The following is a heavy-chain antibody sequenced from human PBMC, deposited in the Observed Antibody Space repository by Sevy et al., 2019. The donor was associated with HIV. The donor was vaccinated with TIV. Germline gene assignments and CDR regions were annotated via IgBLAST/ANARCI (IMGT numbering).Heavy chain of an antibody. V-gene: IGHV3-23*01. D-gene: IGHD6-19*01. CDR2: VSISGPNT. CDR1: GFTFSNYA. Sequence: GGCLRLSCAASGFTFSNYAMSWVRQAPGKGLEWVSSVSISGPNTYYADSVKGRFTISRDNSKNTMYLQMNSLRAEDTSVYYCAKEWTPLSDWYGELDYWGQGSQVTVSS. CDR3: AKEWTPLSDWYGELDY. J-gene: IGHJ4*02.